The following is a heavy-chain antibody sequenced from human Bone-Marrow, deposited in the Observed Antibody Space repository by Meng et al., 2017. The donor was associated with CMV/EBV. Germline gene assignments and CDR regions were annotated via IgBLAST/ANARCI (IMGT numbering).Heavy chain of an antibody. D-gene: IGHD2-2*01. CDR1: GFTVSSNY. CDR2: IYSGGST. J-gene: IGHJ4*02. CDR3: ARDPRVKSYVVVPAASYY. Sequence: GGSLRLSCAASGFTVSSNYMSWVRQAPGKGLEWVSVIYSGGSTYYADSVKGRFTISRDNAKNSLYLQMNSLRAEDTAVYYCARDPRVKSYVVVPAASYYWGQGTMVTVSS. V-gene: IGHV3-53*01.